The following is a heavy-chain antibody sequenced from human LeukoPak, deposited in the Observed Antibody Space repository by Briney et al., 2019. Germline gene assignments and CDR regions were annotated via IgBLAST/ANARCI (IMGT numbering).Heavy chain of an antibody. CDR3: ARDGSFYDSSPGDFDY. J-gene: IGHJ4*02. Sequence: QPGGSLRLSCAASGFTSSSYEMNWVRQAPGKGLEWVSYISSSGSTIYYADSVKGRFTISRDNAKNSLYLQMNSLRAEDTAVYYCARDGSFYDSSPGDFDYWGQGTLVTVSS. CDR2: ISSSGSTI. V-gene: IGHV3-48*03. CDR1: GFTSSSYE. D-gene: IGHD3-22*01.